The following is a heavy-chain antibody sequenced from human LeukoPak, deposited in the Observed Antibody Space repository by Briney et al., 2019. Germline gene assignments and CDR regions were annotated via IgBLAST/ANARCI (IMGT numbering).Heavy chain of an antibody. D-gene: IGHD6-19*01. CDR1: GYSFTSYW. Sequence: PGESLKISCKGSGYSFTSYWIGWVRQMPGKGLEWMGIIYPGDSDTKYSPSFQGQVTISADKSISTAYLQWSSLKASDTAMYYRARTGYTSGWYVGSFDYWGQGTLVTVSS. CDR3: ARTGYTSGWYVGSFDY. V-gene: IGHV5-51*01. CDR2: IYPGDSDT. J-gene: IGHJ4*02.